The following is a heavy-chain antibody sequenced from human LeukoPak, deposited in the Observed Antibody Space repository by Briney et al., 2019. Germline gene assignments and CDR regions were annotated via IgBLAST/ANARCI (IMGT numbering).Heavy chain of an antibody. D-gene: IGHD3-22*01. V-gene: IGHV3-11*01. CDR2: ISSSGSTI. CDR1: GFTFSDYY. J-gene: IGHJ4*02. CDR3: ARAAGDSSGYYPNFDY. Sequence: GGSLRLSCVASGFTFSDYYMSWIRQAPGKGLEWVSYISSSGSTIYYADSVKGRFTISRDNAKNSLYLQMNSLRAEDTAVYYCARAAGDSSGYYPNFDYWGQGTLVTVSS.